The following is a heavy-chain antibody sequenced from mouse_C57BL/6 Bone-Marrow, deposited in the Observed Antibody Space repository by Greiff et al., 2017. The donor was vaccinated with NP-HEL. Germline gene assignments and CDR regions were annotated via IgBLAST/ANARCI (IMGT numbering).Heavy chain of an antibody. CDR2: SRNKANDYTT. CDR1: GFTFSDFY. D-gene: IGHD4-1*01. V-gene: IGHV7-1*01. J-gene: IGHJ2*01. Sequence: EVKVVESGGGLVQSGRSLGLSCATSGFTFSDFYMEWVRQAPGKGLEWIAASRNKANDYTTEYSASVKGRFIGSRDTSQSILYLQMNALRAEDTAIYYCARDDSTGTPFDYWGQGTTLTVSS. CDR3: ARDDSTGTPFDY.